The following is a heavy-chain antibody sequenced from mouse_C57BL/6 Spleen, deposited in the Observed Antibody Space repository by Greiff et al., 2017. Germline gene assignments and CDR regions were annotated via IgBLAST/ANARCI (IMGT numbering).Heavy chain of an antibody. V-gene: IGHV1-82*01. D-gene: IGHD1-1*01. Sequence: VQRVESGPELVKPGASVKISCKASGYAFSSSWTNWVKQRPGKGLEWIGRIYPGDGDTKYNGKFKGKATLTAEKTSSTAYMQLSSLTSEDSEVSFCSRFGDKEVLHCYYFDYCGHGTTLTVSS. J-gene: IGHJ2*01. CDR3: SRFGDKEVLHCYYFDY. CDR1: GYAFSSSW. CDR2: IYPGDGDT.